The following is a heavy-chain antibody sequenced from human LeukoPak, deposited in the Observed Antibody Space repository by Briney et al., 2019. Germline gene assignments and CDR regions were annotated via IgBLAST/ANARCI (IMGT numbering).Heavy chain of an antibody. CDR1: GGTFSSYA. D-gene: IGHD3-10*01. CDR3: ARGGSASNWFDP. Sequence: GASVKVSCKASGGTFSSYAFSWVRQAPGQGLEWMGGIIPMFDTADHTQKFQGRVTITRNTSISTAYMELSSLRSEDTAVYYCARGGSASNWFDPWGQGTLVTVSS. J-gene: IGHJ5*02. CDR2: IIPMFDTA. V-gene: IGHV1-69*05.